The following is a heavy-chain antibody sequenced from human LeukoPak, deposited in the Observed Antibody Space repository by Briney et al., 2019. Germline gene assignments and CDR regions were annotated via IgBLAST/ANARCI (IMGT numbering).Heavy chain of an antibody. CDR3: AREGVIARVHAFDI. D-gene: IGHD3-16*02. Sequence: SETLSLTCTVSGGSISSYYWSWIRQPAGKGLEWIGRIYTSGSTNYNPSLKSRVTMSVDTSKNQFSLKLSSVTAADTAVYYCAREGVIARVHAFDIWGQGTMVTVSS. V-gene: IGHV4-4*07. CDR2: IYTSGST. CDR1: GGSISSYY. J-gene: IGHJ3*02.